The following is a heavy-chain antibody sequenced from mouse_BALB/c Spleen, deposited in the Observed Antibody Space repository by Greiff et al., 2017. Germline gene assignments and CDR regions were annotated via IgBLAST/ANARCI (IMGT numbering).Heavy chain of an antibody. Sequence: VKLMESGPGLVQPSQSLSITCTVSGFSLTSYGVHWVRQSPGKGLEWLGVIWSGGSTDYNAAFISRLSISKDNSKSQVFFKMNSLQANDTAIYYCARQLPYWYFDVWGAGTTVTVSS. V-gene: IGHV2-2*02. J-gene: IGHJ1*01. CDR3: ARQLPYWYFDV. CDR1: GFSLTSYG. D-gene: IGHD4-1*02. CDR2: IWSGGST.